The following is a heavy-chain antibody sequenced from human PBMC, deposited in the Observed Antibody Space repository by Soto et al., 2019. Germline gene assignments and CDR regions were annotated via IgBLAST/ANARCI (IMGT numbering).Heavy chain of an antibody. D-gene: IGHD6-6*01. Sequence: SSDTLSLTCTVSGGSINSDAYYWSWIRQPPGKGLEWIGHIYYSGRTYSAPSLESRLSLSLDMSKNPFSLRLGSGNASATAITVCASDRSNSPDYFDFWGQGTLVTVSS. CDR2: IYYSGRT. CDR1: GGSINSDAYY. J-gene: IGHJ4*02. V-gene: IGHV4-30-4*02. CDR3: ASDRSNSPDYFDF.